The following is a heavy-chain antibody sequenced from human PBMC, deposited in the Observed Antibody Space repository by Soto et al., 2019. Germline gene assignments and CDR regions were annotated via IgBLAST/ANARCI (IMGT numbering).Heavy chain of an antibody. Sequence: PGGSLRLSCAASGFPFSSYCMHWVRPAPGKGLEWVAVIWYDGSNKYYADSVKGRFTISRDNSKNTLYLQMNSLRAEDTAVYYCARGPGYCSGGSCVSFFDYWGQGTLVTVSS. D-gene: IGHD2-15*01. CDR2: IWYDGSNK. V-gene: IGHV3-33*01. J-gene: IGHJ4*02. CDR3: ARGPGYCSGGSCVSFFDY. CDR1: GFPFSSYC.